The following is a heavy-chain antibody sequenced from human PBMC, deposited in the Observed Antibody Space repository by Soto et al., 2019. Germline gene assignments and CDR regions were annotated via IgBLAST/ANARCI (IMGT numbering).Heavy chain of an antibody. CDR2: IIPILGIA. CDR1: GGTFSSYT. Sequence: SVKVSCKASGGTFSSYTISWVRQAPGQGLEWMGRIIPILGIANYAQKFQGRVTITADKSTNTAYMELSSLRSEDTAVYYCARRRQWRTRKDAFDMWGQGTMVTVSS. D-gene: IGHD6-19*01. V-gene: IGHV1-69*02. CDR3: ARRRQWRTRKDAFDM. J-gene: IGHJ3*02.